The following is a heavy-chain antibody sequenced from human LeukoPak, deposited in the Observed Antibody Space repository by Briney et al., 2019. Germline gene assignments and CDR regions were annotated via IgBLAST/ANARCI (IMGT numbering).Heavy chain of an antibody. Sequence: GRPLRLSCAASGFTFDDYAMHWVRQAPGKGLEWVSGISWNSGSIGYADSVKGRFTISRDNAKNSLYLQMNSLRAEDMALYYCAKAPARFLEWLVDYWGQGTLVTVSS. CDR3: AKAPARFLEWLVDY. V-gene: IGHV3-9*03. D-gene: IGHD3-3*01. CDR1: GFTFDDYA. CDR2: ISWNSGSI. J-gene: IGHJ4*02.